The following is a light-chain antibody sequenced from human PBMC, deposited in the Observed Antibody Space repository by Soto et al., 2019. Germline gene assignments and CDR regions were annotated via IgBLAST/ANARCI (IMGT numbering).Light chain of an antibody. CDR3: QQYASSPVT. CDR2: GAS. J-gene: IGKJ1*01. V-gene: IGKV3-20*01. Sequence: EIVLTQSPGTLSLSPGERATLSCRASQSVSSSYLACYQQKPGQAPRLLIYGASSRATGIPDRFSGSGSGTDFTLTISRLEPEDFAVYYCQQYASSPVTFGQGTKVEIK. CDR1: QSVSSSY.